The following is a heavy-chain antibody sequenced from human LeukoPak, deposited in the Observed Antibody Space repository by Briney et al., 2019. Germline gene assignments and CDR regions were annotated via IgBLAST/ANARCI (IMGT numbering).Heavy chain of an antibody. CDR2: IIPIFGTA. J-gene: IGHJ5*02. CDR3: AREYGSTSRIYWFDP. CDR1: VGTFSSYA. D-gene: IGHD2-2*01. Sequence: ASVKVSRKASVGTFSSYAISWVRQAPGQGLEWMGGIIPIFGTANYAQKFQGRVTITTDESTSTAYMELSSLRSEDTAVYYCAREYGSTSRIYWFDPWGQGTLVTVSS. V-gene: IGHV1-69*05.